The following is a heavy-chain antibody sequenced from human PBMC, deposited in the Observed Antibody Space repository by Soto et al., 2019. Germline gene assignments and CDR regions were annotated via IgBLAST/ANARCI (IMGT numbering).Heavy chain of an antibody. CDR3: ARDRITGTTGWFDP. CDR2: FSGSGGGT. V-gene: IGHV3-23*01. Sequence: GGSLRLSCAASGFTFSSFAMSWVRQAPGKGLEWVSTFSGSGGGTYYADSVRGRFTISTDNSKNTLYLQMHSLRADDTAVYYCARDRITGTTGWFDPWGQGTLVTVSS. CDR1: GFTFSSFA. J-gene: IGHJ5*02. D-gene: IGHD1-20*01.